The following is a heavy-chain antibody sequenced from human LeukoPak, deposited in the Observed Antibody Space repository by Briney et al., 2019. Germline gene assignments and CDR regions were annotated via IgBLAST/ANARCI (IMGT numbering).Heavy chain of an antibody. CDR1: GFTFSSYS. V-gene: IGHV3-66*01. CDR3: ARGGKNITLNWFDP. D-gene: IGHD3-10*01. Sequence: PGGSLRLSCAASGFTFSSYSMNWVRQAPGKGLEWVSVIYSGGSTYYADSVKGRFTISRDNSKNTLYLQMNSLRAEDTAVYYCARGGKNITLNWFDPWGQGTLVTVSS. CDR2: IYSGGST. J-gene: IGHJ5*02.